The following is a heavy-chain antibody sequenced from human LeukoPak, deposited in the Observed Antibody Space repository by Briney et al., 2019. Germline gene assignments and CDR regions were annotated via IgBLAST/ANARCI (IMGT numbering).Heavy chain of an antibody. CDR3: ATDLPGIVGPTR. D-gene: IGHD1-26*01. CDR2: FDPEDGET. CDR1: GYTLTELS. V-gene: IGHV1-24*01. Sequence: ASVKVSCKVSGYTLTELSMHWVRQAPGKGLEWMGGFDPEDGETIYAQKFQGRVTMTEDTSTDTAYMELSSLRSEDTAVYYCATDLPGIVGPTRWDQGTLVTVSS. J-gene: IGHJ4*02.